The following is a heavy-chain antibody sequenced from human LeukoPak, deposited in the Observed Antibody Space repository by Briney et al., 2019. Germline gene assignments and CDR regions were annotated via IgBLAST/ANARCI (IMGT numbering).Heavy chain of an antibody. D-gene: IGHD4-11*01. Sequence: PGGSLRLSCAPSGLTLSSSTFGSHTMNWERQALGQGLEWVSSFLCPCTYIFYTASVTGLFPISRDIANSLLYLQMNSLRADHTAVYYCARDLDYSTGFDYWGQGTLVTVSS. CDR2: FLCPCTYI. J-gene: IGHJ4*02. CDR3: ARDLDYSTGFDY. V-gene: IGHV3-21*01. CDR1: GLTLSSSTFGSHT.